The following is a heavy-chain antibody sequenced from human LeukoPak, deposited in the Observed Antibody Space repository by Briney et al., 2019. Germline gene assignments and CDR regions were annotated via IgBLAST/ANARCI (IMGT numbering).Heavy chain of an antibody. CDR1: GYSISSGYY. J-gene: IGHJ6*03. D-gene: IGHD6-13*01. CDR3: ARESWNSYYMDV. V-gene: IGHV4-38-2*02. Sequence: SETLSLTCTVSGYSISSGYYWGWIRQPPGKGLEWIGSIYHSGSTYYNPSLKSRVTISVDTSKNQFSLKLSSVTAADTAVYYCARESWNSYYMDVWGKGTTVTVSS. CDR2: IYHSGST.